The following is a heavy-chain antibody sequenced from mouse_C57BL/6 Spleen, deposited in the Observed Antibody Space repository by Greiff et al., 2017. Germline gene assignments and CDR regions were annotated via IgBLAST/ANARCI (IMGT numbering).Heavy chain of an antibody. CDR1: GYTFTSYW. D-gene: IGHD1-1*01. V-gene: IGHV1-64*01. CDR3: ARAGCSSYYYAMDY. CDR2: IHPNSGST. Sequence: QVQLQQSGAELVKPGASVKLSCKASGYTFTSYWMHWVKQRPGQGLEWVGMIHPNSGSTNYNEKFKSKAKLTVDKSSSTAYMQLSSLTSEDAAVYYCARAGCSSYYYAMDYWGQGTSVTVSS. J-gene: IGHJ4*01.